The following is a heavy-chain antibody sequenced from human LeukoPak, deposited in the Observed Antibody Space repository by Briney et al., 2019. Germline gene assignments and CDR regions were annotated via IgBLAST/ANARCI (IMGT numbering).Heavy chain of an antibody. CDR1: GGSFSGYY. J-gene: IGHJ4*02. V-gene: IGHV4-34*01. CDR2: INHSGST. CDR3: ARDYGGNSGFDY. D-gene: IGHD4-23*01. Sequence: SETLSLTCAVYGGSFSGYYWSWIRQPPGKGPEWIGEINHSGSTNYNPSLKSRVTISVDTSKNQFSLKLCSVTAADTAVYYCARDYGGNSGFDYWGQGTLVTVSS.